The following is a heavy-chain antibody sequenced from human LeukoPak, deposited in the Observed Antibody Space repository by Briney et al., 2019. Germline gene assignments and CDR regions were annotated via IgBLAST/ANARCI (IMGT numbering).Heavy chain of an antibody. Sequence: SETLSLTCSVSGGTISSSSYYWGLIRQPPGKGLEWIGSIYYGGNTHYNPSLKSRVTISVDTSKNQFSLRLSSVTAADTAVYYCARHPRTQSWFGETLHYYYYMDVWGGGTTVTVSS. D-gene: IGHD3-10*01. CDR1: GGTISSSSYY. J-gene: IGHJ6*03. V-gene: IGHV4-39*01. CDR2: IYYGGNT. CDR3: ARHPRTQSWFGETLHYYYYMDV.